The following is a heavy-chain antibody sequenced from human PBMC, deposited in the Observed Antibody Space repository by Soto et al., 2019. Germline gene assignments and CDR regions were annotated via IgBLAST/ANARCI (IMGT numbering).Heavy chain of an antibody. CDR3: AGQYDPVPRSAFDI. CDR2: ITNSGSTM. Sequence: QVQLVESGGGLAKPGGSLRLSCAASGFTFSDYYMSWIRQAPGKGLEWVSYITNSGSTMDYADSVKGRFTISRDNAKKSLDLQMNSLRAEATAVYYCAGQYDPVPRSAFDIWGQGAMVTVSS. CDR1: GFTFSDYY. J-gene: IGHJ3*02. D-gene: IGHD3-16*01. V-gene: IGHV3-11*01.